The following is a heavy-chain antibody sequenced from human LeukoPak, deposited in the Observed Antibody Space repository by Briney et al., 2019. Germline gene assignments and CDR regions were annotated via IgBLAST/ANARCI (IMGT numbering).Heavy chain of an antibody. J-gene: IGHJ4*01. Sequence: GSLRLSCAASGFTFSTHDMHWVRQAPGKGLEWVAFIRYDGSHEYYADSVKGRFTISRDNSKNTLYLQMNSVRSEDTALYYCAKPSGSGVDYWGQGTRVTVSS. CDR3: AKPSGSGVDY. D-gene: IGHD1-26*01. V-gene: IGHV3-30*02. CDR1: GFTFSTHD. CDR2: IRYDGSHE.